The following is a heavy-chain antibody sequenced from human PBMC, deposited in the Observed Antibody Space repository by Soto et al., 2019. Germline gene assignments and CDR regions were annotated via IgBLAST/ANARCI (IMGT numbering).Heavy chain of an antibody. CDR1: GFTFTSYD. V-gene: IGHV3-48*03. J-gene: IGHJ4*02. Sequence: EVQLVESGGGLVQPGGSLRLSCAASGFTFTSYDMNWVRQAPGKGLEWRSYISSSGDTQNYADSVQGRFTVSRDSAKNSLYLQMNSLRTEDTAGYYCVRGTIVGATFTYWGQGTLVTVSS. CDR2: ISSSGDTQ. CDR3: VRGTIVGATFTY. D-gene: IGHD1-26*01.